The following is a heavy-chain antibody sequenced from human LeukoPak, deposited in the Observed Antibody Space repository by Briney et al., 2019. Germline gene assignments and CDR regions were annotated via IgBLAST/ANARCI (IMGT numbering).Heavy chain of an antibody. CDR1: GGSISGYY. V-gene: IGHV4-59*01. CDR2: LYYSGST. CDR3: ARETSGWHNRFDP. J-gene: IGHJ5*02. Sequence: SETLSLTCTVSGGSISGYYWSWIRQPPGKGLESIGYLYYSGSTNYNPSLKSRVTISVDTSKSQFSLKVSSVTAADTAVYYCARETSGWHNRFDPWGQGTLVTVSS. D-gene: IGHD6-19*01.